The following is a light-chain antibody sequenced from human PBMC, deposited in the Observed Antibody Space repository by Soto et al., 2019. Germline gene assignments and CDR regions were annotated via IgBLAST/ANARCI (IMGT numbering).Light chain of an antibody. Sequence: QSVLTQPASVSGSPGQSITISCTGTSSDIGGYSFVSWYQQHPDKAPKLIIYEVSNRPSGVSNRFSGSKSDNTASLTISGLQAEDEADYYCTSYANISSPVVFGGGTKLTVL. CDR3: TSYANISSPVV. J-gene: IGLJ2*01. V-gene: IGLV2-14*01. CDR1: SSDIGGYSF. CDR2: EVS.